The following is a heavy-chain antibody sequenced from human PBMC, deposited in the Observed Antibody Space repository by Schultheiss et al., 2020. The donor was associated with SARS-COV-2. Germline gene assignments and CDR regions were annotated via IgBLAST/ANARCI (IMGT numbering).Heavy chain of an antibody. J-gene: IGHJ6*02. Sequence: GGSLRLSCSASGFTFSNAWMSWVRQAPGKGLEWVANIKQDGSEKYYVDSVKGRFTISRDNAKNSLYLQMNSLRAEDTAVYYCAREAGTTNYGMDVWGQGTTVTVSS. CDR2: IKQDGSEK. CDR3: AREAGTTNYGMDV. D-gene: IGHD1-7*01. CDR1: GFTFSNAW. V-gene: IGHV3-7*01.